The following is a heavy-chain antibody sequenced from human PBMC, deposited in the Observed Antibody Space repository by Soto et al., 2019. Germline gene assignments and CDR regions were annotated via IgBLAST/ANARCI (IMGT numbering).Heavy chain of an antibody. V-gene: IGHV1-69*18. CDR1: GGTFTSNA. CDR2: VLPVFGTT. Sequence: QVQLVQSVAEVKKPGSSVKVSCKASGGTFTSNAISWVRQAPGQGLEWMGTVLPVFGTTNYAPKFRCRLTITADDSSSPAYMALRSLKSEDTAVYYCARDRALRGFDYWGQGTLVTVSS. J-gene: IGHJ4*02. D-gene: IGHD3-10*01. CDR3: ARDRALRGFDY.